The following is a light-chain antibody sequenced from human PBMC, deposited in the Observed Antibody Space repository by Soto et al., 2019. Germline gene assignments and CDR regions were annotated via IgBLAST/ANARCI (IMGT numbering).Light chain of an antibody. V-gene: IGKV4-1*01. CDR3: QQYYSTPFG. CDR1: QSVLYSSNNKNY. J-gene: IGKJ3*01. Sequence: DIVMTQSPDSLAVSLGERATINCKSSQSVLYSSNNKNYLAWYQQKPGQPPKLLIYWASTRESGVPDRFSGSGSGTDFNLTISSLQAEDGAVYYCQQYYSTPFGFGPGTKVDIK. CDR2: WAS.